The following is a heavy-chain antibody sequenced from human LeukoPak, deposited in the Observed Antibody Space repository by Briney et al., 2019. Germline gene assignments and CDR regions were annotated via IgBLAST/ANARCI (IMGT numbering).Heavy chain of an antibody. CDR3: AGSLAYCGGDCRLGDY. D-gene: IGHD2-21*02. V-gene: IGHV3-66*01. CDR1: GFTFSSYA. Sequence: GGSLRLSCAASGFTFSSYALSWVRQAPGKGLEWVSIIYSGGSTYYADSVKGRFTISRDSSKNIVYLQMNSLRAEDTAVYYCAGSLAYCGGDCRLGDYWGQGTLFTVSS. CDR2: IYSGGST. J-gene: IGHJ4*02.